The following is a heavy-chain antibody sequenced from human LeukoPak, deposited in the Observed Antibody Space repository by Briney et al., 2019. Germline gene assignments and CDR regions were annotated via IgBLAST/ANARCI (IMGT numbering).Heavy chain of an antibody. D-gene: IGHD6-13*01. CDR1: GYTFTSYG. CDR3: AGAIAAAGTSPRGWFDP. V-gene: IGHV1-18*01. Sequence: GASVKVSCMASGYTFTSYGISWVRQAPGQGLEWMGWISAYNGNTNYAQKLQGRVTMTTDTSTSTAYMELRSLRSDDTAVYYCAGAIAAAGTSPRGWFDPWGQGTLVTVSS. CDR2: ISAYNGNT. J-gene: IGHJ5*02.